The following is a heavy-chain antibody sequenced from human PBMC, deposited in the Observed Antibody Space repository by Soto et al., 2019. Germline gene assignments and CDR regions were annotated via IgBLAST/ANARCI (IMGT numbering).Heavy chain of an antibody. V-gene: IGHV3-33*01. D-gene: IGHD3-10*01. Sequence: QVHLVESGGGVVQPGRSLRLSCVASGFPFSKYGMHWVCQAPGKGLEWVAFIWDDGKDGSYADSVKGRFTISRDNSKNTLYLQINSLRAEDTGVYYCARDRGRPFDYWGQGTLVTVSS. J-gene: IGHJ4*02. CDR1: GFPFSKYG. CDR3: ARDRGRPFDY. CDR2: IWDDGKDG.